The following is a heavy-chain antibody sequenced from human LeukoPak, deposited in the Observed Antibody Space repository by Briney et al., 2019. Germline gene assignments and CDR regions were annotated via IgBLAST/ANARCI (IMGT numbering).Heavy chain of an antibody. J-gene: IGHJ4*02. CDR2: IYYSGST. V-gene: IGHV4-39*02. CDR1: GGSISSSSYY. D-gene: IGHD3-22*01. CDR3: AREVALGVVVSIYYFDY. Sequence: SETLSLTCTVSGGSISSSSYYWGWIRQPPGKGLEWIGSIYYSGSTYYNPSLKSRVTISVDTSKNQFSLKLSSVTAADTAVYYCAREVALGVVVSIYYFDYWGQGTLVTVSS.